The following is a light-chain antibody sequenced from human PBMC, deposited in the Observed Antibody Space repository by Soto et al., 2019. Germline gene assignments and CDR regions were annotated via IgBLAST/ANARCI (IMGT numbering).Light chain of an antibody. V-gene: IGLV2-8*01. CDR3: SSYAGSNVV. CDR1: SSDVGGYNY. CDR2: EVS. Sequence: QSALTQPPSASGSPGQSVTISCTGTSSDVGGYNYVSWYQQHPGKAPKLMIYEVSKRPSGVPDRFSGSKSGNTASLTVSGLQAEDADDYYCSSYAGSNVVFGGGTKLTVL. J-gene: IGLJ2*01.